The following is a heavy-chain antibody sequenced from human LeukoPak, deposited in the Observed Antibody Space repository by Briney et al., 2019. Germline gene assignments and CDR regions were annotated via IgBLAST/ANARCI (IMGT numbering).Heavy chain of an antibody. CDR1: GYTFTSYY. Sequence: ASVKVSCKASGYTFTSYYMHWVRQAPGQGLEWMGIINPSGGSTSYAQKFQGRVTMTRDMSTSTVYMELSSLRSEDTAVYYRARGEGLELPYDYWGQGTLVTVSS. D-gene: IGHD1-7*01. CDR3: ARGEGLELPYDY. CDR2: INPSGGST. V-gene: IGHV1-46*01. J-gene: IGHJ4*02.